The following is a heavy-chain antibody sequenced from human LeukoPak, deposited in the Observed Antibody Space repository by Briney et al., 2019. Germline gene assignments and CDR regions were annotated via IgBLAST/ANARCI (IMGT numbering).Heavy chain of an antibody. CDR1: GGSLSGYY. J-gene: IGHJ4*02. CDR3: AVRVAAAGDY. Sequence: PSETLSLTCAVYGGSLSGYYWSWIRQPPGKGLEWIGSIYYSGSTYYNPSLKSRVTISVDTSKNQFSLKLSSVTAADTAVYYCAVRVAAAGDYWGQGTLVTVSS. D-gene: IGHD6-13*01. V-gene: IGHV4-34*01. CDR2: IYYSGST.